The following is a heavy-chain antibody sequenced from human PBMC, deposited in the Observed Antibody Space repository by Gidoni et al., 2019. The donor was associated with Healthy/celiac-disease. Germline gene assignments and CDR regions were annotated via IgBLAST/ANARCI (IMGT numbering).Heavy chain of an antibody. D-gene: IGHD4-17*01. V-gene: IGHV3-48*02. CDR2: ISSSSSTI. J-gene: IGHJ2*01. CDR1: GSPFSSYS. CDR3: ARDRDYGGQTYFDL. Sequence: EVQLVESGGGLVQPGGSLRLSCAASGSPFSSYSMHWVRQAPGKGLEWVSYISSSSSTIYYADSVKGRFTISRDNAKNSLYLQMNSLRDEDTAVYYCARDRDYGGQTYFDLWGRGTLVTVSS.